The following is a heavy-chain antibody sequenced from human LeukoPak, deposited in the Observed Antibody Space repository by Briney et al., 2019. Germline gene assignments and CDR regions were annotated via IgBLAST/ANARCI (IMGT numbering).Heavy chain of an antibody. CDR3: ATGGSGSS. V-gene: IGHV3-7*04. CDR1: GFMFYRYW. J-gene: IGHJ5*02. CDR2: IKEDGAEK. Sequence: GGSLRLSCAASGFMFYRYWMNWARQAPGKGPEWVATIKEDGAEKYYVDSVKGRFTISRDNAKNSLSLQMTSLRAEDTAVYYCATGGSGSSWGQGTLVIVSS. D-gene: IGHD3-10*01.